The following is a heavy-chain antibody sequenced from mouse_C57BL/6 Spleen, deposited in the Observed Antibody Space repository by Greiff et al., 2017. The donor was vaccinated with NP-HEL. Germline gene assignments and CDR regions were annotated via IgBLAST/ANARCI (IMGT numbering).Heavy chain of an antibody. V-gene: IGHV3-6*01. CDR3: ARENYYYGSSLFDY. CDR2: ISYDGSN. D-gene: IGHD1-1*01. CDR1: GYSITSGYY. J-gene: IGHJ2*01. Sequence: EVKLQESGPGLVKPSQSLSLTCSVTGYSITSGYYWNWIRQFPGNKLEWMGYISYDGSNNYNPSLKNRISITRDTSKNQFFLKLNSVTTEDTATYYCARENYYYGSSLFDYWGQGTTLTVSS.